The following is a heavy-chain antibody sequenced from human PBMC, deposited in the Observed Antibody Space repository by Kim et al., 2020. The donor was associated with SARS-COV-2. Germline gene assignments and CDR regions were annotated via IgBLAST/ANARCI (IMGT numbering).Heavy chain of an antibody. Sequence: ASVKVSCKVSGYTLTELSMHWVRQAPGKGLEWMGGFDPEDGETIYAQKFQGRVTMTEDTSTDTAYMELSSLRSEDTAVYYCATRVSPYYDSSGYLAAFDYWGQGTLVTVSS. CDR2: FDPEDGET. CDR3: ATRVSPYYDSSGYLAAFDY. V-gene: IGHV1-24*01. CDR1: GYTLTELS. D-gene: IGHD3-22*01. J-gene: IGHJ4*02.